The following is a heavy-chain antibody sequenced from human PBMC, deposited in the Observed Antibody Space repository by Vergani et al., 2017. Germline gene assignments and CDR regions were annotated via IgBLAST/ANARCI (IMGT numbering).Heavy chain of an antibody. CDR1: GGSISSYY. J-gene: IGHJ6*02. CDR3: ARAGYSYGYYYYYGMDV. Sequence: QVQLQESGPGLVKPSETLSLTCTVSGGSISSYYWSWIRQPPGKGLEWIGYLYYSGSTNYNPSLKSRVTISVDTSKNQFSLKLSSVTAADTAVYYCARAGYSYGYYYYYGMDVWGQGTTVTVSS. D-gene: IGHD5-18*01. CDR2: LYYSGST. V-gene: IGHV4-59*01.